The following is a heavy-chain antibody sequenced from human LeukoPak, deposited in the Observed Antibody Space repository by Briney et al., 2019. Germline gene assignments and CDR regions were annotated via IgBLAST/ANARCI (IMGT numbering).Heavy chain of an antibody. V-gene: IGHV3-48*01. CDR2: IGTSSTTI. CDR3: SGEDTEYSSSGLGV. J-gene: IGHJ6*04. Sequence: GGSLRLSCAASGFTFCSYTMNWVRQPPGEGLEGVSNIGTSSTTIYYADSVKGRFTISRDNAKNSLYLQMNSLRVEDTAVYYCSGEDTEYSSSGLGVWGKGTTVTVSS. CDR1: GFTFCSYT. D-gene: IGHD6-6*01.